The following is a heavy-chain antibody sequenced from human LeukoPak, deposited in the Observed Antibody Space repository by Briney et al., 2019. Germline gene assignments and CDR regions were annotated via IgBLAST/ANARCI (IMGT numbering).Heavy chain of an antibody. J-gene: IGHJ4*02. D-gene: IGHD3-3*01. V-gene: IGHV3-30*18. Sequence: PGGSLRLSCAASGFTFSSYGMHWVRQAPGKGLEWVAVISYDGSNKYYADSVKGRFTISRDNSKNTLYLQMNSLRAEDTAVYYCAKEKDAITIFGAVTNPDYWGQGTLVTVSS. CDR2: ISYDGSNK. CDR3: AKEKDAITIFGAVTNPDY. CDR1: GFTFSSYG.